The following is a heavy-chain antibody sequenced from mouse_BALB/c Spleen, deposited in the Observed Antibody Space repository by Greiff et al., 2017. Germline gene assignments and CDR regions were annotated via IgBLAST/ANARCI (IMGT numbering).Heavy chain of an antibody. V-gene: IGHV5-6-3*01. CDR2: INSNGGST. Sequence: EVMLVESGGGLVQPGGSLKLSCAASGFTFSSYGMSWVRQTPDKRLELVATINSNGGSTYYPDSVKGRFTISRDNAKNTLYLQMSSLKSEDTAMYYCARDYDGYCDDWGQGTTLTVSS. CDR1: GFTFSSYG. D-gene: IGHD2-3*01. J-gene: IGHJ2*01. CDR3: ARDYDGYCDD.